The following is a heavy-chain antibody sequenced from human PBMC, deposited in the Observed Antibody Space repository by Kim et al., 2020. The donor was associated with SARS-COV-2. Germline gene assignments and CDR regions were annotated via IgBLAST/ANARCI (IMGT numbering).Heavy chain of an antibody. Sequence: SETLSLTCIVSGGSITSSSYYWVWLRQPPGMGLEWFGSINYSGSTYYNPSLKSRVTISADKSKNQFSLKLSSLTAADTAVYSSAREYSRSSGIYFYF. CDR3: AREYSRSSGIYFYF. J-gene: IGHJ1*01. CDR1: GGSITSSSYY. CDR2: INYSGST. D-gene: IGHD6-6*01. V-gene: IGHV4-39*01.